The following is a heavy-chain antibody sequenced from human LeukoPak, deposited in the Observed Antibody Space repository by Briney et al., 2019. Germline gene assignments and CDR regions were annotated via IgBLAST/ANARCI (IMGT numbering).Heavy chain of an antibody. D-gene: IGHD1-26*01. Sequence: GGSLRLSCAASGFTVSSNYMSWVRQAPGKGLEWVSVIYSGGGTYYADSVKGRFTISRDNSKNTLYLQMNSLRAEDTAVYYCARGASGSQPFDYWGQGTLVTVSS. CDR2: IYSGGGT. V-gene: IGHV3-66*02. J-gene: IGHJ4*02. CDR1: GFTVSSNY. CDR3: ARGASGSQPFDY.